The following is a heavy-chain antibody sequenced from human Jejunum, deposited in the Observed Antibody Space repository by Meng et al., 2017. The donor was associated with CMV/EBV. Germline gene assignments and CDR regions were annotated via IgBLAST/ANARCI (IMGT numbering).Heavy chain of an antibody. D-gene: IGHD1-26*01. CDR2: INPNTGDT. CDR3: AKDGGSYLDYYFDY. CDR1: EYTFTDYY. J-gene: IGHJ4*02. V-gene: IGHV1-2*02. Sequence: EYTFTDYYMQWVRQAPGRGLEWMGWINPNTGDTNYAQKFQGRVTMTRDMSINTVYMELTRLRSDDTAVYYCAKDGGSYLDYYFDYWGQGTLVTVSS.